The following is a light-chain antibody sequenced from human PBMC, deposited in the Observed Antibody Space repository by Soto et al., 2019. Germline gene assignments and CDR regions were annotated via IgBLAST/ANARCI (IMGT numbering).Light chain of an antibody. J-gene: IGLJ2*01. Sequence: QSVLTQPPSASGTPGPRVTISCSGGTSNIGTNYVSWYQQLPGMAPKLLIFRDNQRPSGVPDRFSGSKSGTSAPLAISGLRSDDEADYYFAVWYDSLTGVFGEGTKLTVL. CDR2: RDN. CDR3: AVWYDSLTGV. V-gene: IGLV1-47*01. CDR1: TSNIGTNY.